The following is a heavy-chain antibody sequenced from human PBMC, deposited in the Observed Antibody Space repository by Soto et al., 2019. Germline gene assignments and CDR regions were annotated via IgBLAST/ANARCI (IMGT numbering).Heavy chain of an antibody. CDR2: INPSGGST. D-gene: IGHD2-15*01. Sequence: QVQLVQSGAEVKKPGASVKVSCKASGYTFTSYYMHWVRQAPGQGLEWMGIINPSGGSTSYAQKFQGRVTMTRDTSTSTVYMELSSLRSEDTAVYYCARGPWRIIIDLNPLDYGMDVWGQGTTVTVSS. CDR1: GYTFTSYY. J-gene: IGHJ6*02. V-gene: IGHV1-46*01. CDR3: ARGPWRIIIDLNPLDYGMDV.